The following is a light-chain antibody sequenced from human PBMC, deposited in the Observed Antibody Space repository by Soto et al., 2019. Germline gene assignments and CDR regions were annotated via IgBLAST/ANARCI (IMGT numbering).Light chain of an antibody. CDR3: QTWGTGSASVV. J-gene: IGLJ7*01. Sequence: QLVLTQSPSASASLGASVKLTCTLSSGHSNYAIAWHQQQPETGPRYLMKVNSGGSHXXXXXXXXRFSGSSSGAERYLFXXXXXXXXXXXYYCQTWGTGSASVVFGGGTQLTVL. CDR1: SGHSNYA. V-gene: IGLV4-69*01. CDR2: VNSGGSH.